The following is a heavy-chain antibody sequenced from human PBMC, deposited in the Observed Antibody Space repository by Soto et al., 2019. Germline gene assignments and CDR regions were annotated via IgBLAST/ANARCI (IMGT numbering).Heavy chain of an antibody. CDR2: INHSGST. CDR3: ARDLAPFIAASGTPGCFDL. V-gene: IGHV4-34*01. CDR1: GGSFSGYY. J-gene: IGHJ5*02. D-gene: IGHD6-13*01. Sequence: SETLSLTCAVYGGSFSGYYWSWVRQPPGKGLEWIGEINHSGSTNYNPSLKSRVTISVDTSKNQFSLKLSSVTAADTAVYYCARDLAPFIAASGTPGCFDLRGQGPLVTLSS.